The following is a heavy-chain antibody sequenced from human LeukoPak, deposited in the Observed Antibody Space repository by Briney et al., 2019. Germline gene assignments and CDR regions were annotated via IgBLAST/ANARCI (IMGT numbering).Heavy chain of an antibody. CDR3: ARGFGEDYFDY. CDR1: GGSISSYY. D-gene: IGHD3-16*01. V-gene: IGHV4-34*01. CDR2: INHSGST. Sequence: SETLSLTCTVSGGSISSYYWSWIRQPPGKGLEWIGEINHSGSTNYNPSLKSRVTISVDTSKNQFSLKLSSVTAADTAVYYCARGFGEDYFDYWGQGTLVTVSS. J-gene: IGHJ4*02.